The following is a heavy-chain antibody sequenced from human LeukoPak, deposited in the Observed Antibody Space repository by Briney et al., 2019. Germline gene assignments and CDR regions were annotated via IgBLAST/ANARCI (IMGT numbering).Heavy chain of an antibody. CDR3: ASGLLWFGEAYFDY. J-gene: IGHJ4*02. V-gene: IGHV3-48*04. Sequence: PGGSLRLSCAASGFTFSSYSMNWVRQAPGKGLEWVSYISSSSSTIYYADSVKGRFTISRDNAKNSLYLQMNSLRAEDTAVYYCASGLLWFGEAYFDYWGQGTLVTVSS. D-gene: IGHD3-10*01. CDR2: ISSSSSTI. CDR1: GFTFSSYS.